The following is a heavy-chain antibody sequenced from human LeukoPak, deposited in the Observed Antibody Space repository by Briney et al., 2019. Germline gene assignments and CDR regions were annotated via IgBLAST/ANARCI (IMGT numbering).Heavy chain of an antibody. CDR2: INHSGST. CDR1: GGSFSGYY. V-gene: IGHV4-34*01. Sequence: SETLSLTCAVYGGSFSGYYWSWIRQPPGKGLEWIGEINHSGSTNYNPSLKSRVTISVDTSKSQFSLKLSSVTAADTAVYYCASGPRRRYYYYGMDVWGQGTTVTVSS. J-gene: IGHJ6*02. CDR3: ASGPRRRYYYYGMDV.